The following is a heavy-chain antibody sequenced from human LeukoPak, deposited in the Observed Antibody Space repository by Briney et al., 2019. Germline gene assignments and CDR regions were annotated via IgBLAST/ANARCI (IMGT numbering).Heavy chain of an antibody. CDR1: GYTFTDYH. V-gene: IGHV1-2*02. Sequence: ASVKVSCKASGYTFTDYHMHWVRQAPGQGLEWMGWINPNSGGTNYAQKFQGRVTMTRDTSISTAYMELSRLRSDDTAVYYCATSGGYCSSTSCFWGQGTLVTVSS. CDR3: ATSGGYCSSTSCF. CDR2: INPNSGGT. D-gene: IGHD2-2*01. J-gene: IGHJ4*02.